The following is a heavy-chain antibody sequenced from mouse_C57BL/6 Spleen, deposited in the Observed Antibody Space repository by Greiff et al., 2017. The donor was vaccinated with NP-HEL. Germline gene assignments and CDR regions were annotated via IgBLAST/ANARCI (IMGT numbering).Heavy chain of an antibody. CDR2: IYPRSGNT. CDR1: GYTFTSYG. V-gene: IGHV1-81*01. CDR3: ATTVVAYYAMDY. D-gene: IGHD1-1*01. J-gene: IGHJ4*01. Sequence: QVHVKQSGAELARPGASVKLSCKASGYTFTSYGISWVKQRTGQGLEWIGEIYPRSGNTYYNEKFKGKATLTADKSSSTAYMELRSLTSEDSAVYFCATTVVAYYAMDYWGQGTSVTVSS.